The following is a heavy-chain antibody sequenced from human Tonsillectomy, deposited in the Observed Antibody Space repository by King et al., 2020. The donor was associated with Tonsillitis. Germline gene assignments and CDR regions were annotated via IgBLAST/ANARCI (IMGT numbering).Heavy chain of an antibody. CDR2: ISGSGGST. D-gene: IGHD3-10*01. CDR3: TTGGMYGSGSPYDAFDI. Sequence: VQLVESGGGLVQPGGSLSLSCAASGLTFSSYAMSWVRQAPGKGLEWVSVISGSGGSTYYADSVKGRFPISRDNSKNTLYLQMNSLRAEDTAIYYCTTGGMYGSGSPYDAFDIWGQGTMVTVSS. V-gene: IGHV3-23*04. CDR1: GLTFSSYA. J-gene: IGHJ3*02.